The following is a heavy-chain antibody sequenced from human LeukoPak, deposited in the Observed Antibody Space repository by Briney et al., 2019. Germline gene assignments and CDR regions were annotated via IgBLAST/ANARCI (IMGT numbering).Heavy chain of an antibody. Sequence: SETLSLTCAVYGGSFSGYYWSWIRQPPGKGVEWIGEINHCGSTNYNPSVKSRVTISVDTSKNQFSLKLSSVTAADTAVYYCARGQIVVVPAATIRRINWFDPGGQGTLVTVSS. J-gene: IGHJ5*02. D-gene: IGHD2-2*01. CDR1: GGSFSGYY. CDR2: INHCGST. CDR3: ARGQIVVVPAATIRRINWFDP. V-gene: IGHV4-34*01.